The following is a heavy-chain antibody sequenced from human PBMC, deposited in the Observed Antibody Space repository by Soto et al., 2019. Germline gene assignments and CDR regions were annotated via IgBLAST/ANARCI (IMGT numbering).Heavy chain of an antibody. D-gene: IGHD6-19*01. V-gene: IGHV3-30*03. CDR1: GFTFSSYG. Sequence: QVQLVESGGGVVQPGRSLRLSCAASGFTFSSYGMHWVRQAPGKGLEWVAVISYDGSNKYYADSVKGRFTISRDNSKNXXYLQMNSLRAEDADVYYCARTREQWLVPYYYGMDVWGQGTTVTVSS. J-gene: IGHJ6*02. CDR3: ARTREQWLVPYYYGMDV. CDR2: ISYDGSNK.